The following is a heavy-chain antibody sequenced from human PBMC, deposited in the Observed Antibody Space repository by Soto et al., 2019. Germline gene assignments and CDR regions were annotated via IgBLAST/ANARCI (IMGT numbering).Heavy chain of an antibody. CDR3: ARGACSHTNCYFYYYAMDV. CDR1: GLTFNNYN. CDR2: IGTAGDT. Sequence: EVQLVESGGGLVQPGGSLRLSCAASGLTFNNYNMHWVRQATGKGLEWVSGIGTAGDTYYPGSVKGRFTISRENVKNSLYLQMNSPRAEDTAVYYCARGACSHTNCYFYYYAMDVWGQGSTVSVSS. J-gene: IGHJ6*02. D-gene: IGHD2-2*01. V-gene: IGHV3-13*01.